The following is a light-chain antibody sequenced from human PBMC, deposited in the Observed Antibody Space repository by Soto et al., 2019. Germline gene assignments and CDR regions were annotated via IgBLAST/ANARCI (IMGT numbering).Light chain of an antibody. J-gene: IGKJ4*01. CDR1: QSISRY. CDR2: AAS. Sequence: DIQMTQSPSSLSASVGDRITITCRASQSISRYLNWYQHKPGKAPKLLINAASSLESGVPSRFSGSGSGTHFTLTISDLQPEDFATYFCQQALSFPLTFGGGTKVDIK. CDR3: QQALSFPLT. V-gene: IGKV1-39*01.